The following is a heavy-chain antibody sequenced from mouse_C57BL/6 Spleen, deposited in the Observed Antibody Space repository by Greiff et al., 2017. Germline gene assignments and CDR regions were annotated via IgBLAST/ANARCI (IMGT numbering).Heavy chain of an antibody. J-gene: IGHJ2*01. Sequence: VKLMESGPGLVQPSQSLSITCTVSGFSLTSYGVHWVRQSPGKGLEWLGVIWRGGSTDYNAAFMSRLSLTKDNSKSQVFFKMNSLQADDTAIYYCATTSYDGYYYFDYWGQGTTLTVSS. D-gene: IGHD2-3*01. V-gene: IGHV2-5*01. CDR2: IWRGGST. CDR3: ATTSYDGYYYFDY. CDR1: GFSLTSYG.